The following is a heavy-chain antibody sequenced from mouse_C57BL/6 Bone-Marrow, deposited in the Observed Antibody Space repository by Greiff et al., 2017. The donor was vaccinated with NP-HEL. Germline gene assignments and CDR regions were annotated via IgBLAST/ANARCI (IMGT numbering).Heavy chain of an antibody. D-gene: IGHD2-4*01. CDR2: IHPNSGST. J-gene: IGHJ3*01. V-gene: IGHV1-64*01. Sequence: VQLQQPGAELVKPGASVKLSCKASGYTFTSYWMHWVKQRPGQGLEWIGMIHPNSGSTNYNEKFKSKATLTVDKSSSTAYMQLSSLTSEDSAVYYCARLDYDYDVEAYWGQGTLVTVSA. CDR3: ARLDYDYDVEAY. CDR1: GYTFTSYW.